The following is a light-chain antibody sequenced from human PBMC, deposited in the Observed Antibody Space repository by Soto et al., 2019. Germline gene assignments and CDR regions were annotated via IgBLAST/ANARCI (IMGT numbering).Light chain of an antibody. J-gene: IGLJ1*01. Sequence: QSVLTQPASVSGSPGQSITISCTGTSSDVGAYNYVSWYQQHPDKAPKLMICDVSDRPSGVSTRFSGSKSGITACLTIFGFQAEDEADYYCSSYTSGSTPWGFGTGTKVTV. CDR1: SSDVGAYNY. CDR2: DVS. V-gene: IGLV2-14*01. CDR3: SSYTSGSTPWG.